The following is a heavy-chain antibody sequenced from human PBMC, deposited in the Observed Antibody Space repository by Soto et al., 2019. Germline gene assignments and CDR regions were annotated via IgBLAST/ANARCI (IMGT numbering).Heavy chain of an antibody. CDR1: GYTFTSYG. Sequence: QVQLVQSGAEVKKPGASVKVSCKASGYTFTSYGISWVRQAPGQGLEWMGWISAYNGNTNYAQKLQGRVTMTTDTSTSTAYMELRSLRSDDTAVYYCARLRMTYYDFWSGYYGSYYFDDWGQGTMVTVSS. CDR3: ARLRMTYYDFWSGYYGSYYFDD. D-gene: IGHD3-3*01. J-gene: IGHJ4*02. V-gene: IGHV1-18*01. CDR2: ISAYNGNT.